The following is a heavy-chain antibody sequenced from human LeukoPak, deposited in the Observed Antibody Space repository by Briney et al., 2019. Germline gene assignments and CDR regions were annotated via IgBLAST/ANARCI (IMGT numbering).Heavy chain of an antibody. Sequence: ETSETLSLTCTVSGGSVSSGSYYWSWIRQPPGKGLEWIGYIYYSGSTNYNPSLKSRVTISVDTSKNQFSLKLSSVTAADTAVYYCARYSSGGSCYWNAFDIWGQGTMVTVSS. CDR3: ARYSSGGSCYWNAFDI. D-gene: IGHD2-15*01. J-gene: IGHJ3*02. CDR1: GGSVSSGSYY. V-gene: IGHV4-61*01. CDR2: IYYSGST.